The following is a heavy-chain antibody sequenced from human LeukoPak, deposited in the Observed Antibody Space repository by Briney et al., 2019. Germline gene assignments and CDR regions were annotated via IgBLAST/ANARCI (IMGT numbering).Heavy chain of an antibody. V-gene: IGHV4-59*01. D-gene: IGHD1-26*01. J-gene: IGHJ4*02. CDR2: IYYSGST. Sequence: SETLSLTCSVSGGPISSYYWSWIRQPPGKGLEWIGYIYYSGSTNYNPSLKSRVTISVDTSKNQFSLKLSSVTAADTAVYYCAGEPPGSYIAYWGQGTLVTVSA. CDR3: AGEPPGSYIAY. CDR1: GGPISSYY.